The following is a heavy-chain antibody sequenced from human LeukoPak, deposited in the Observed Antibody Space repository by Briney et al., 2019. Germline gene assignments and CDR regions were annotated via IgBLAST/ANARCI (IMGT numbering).Heavy chain of an antibody. CDR1: GFTFSSYA. V-gene: IGHV3-23*01. CDR2: INDSGGNT. D-gene: IGHD3-10*01. CDR3: AKTSAGIRGGYFDY. J-gene: IGHJ4*02. Sequence: PGGSLRLSCAASGFTFSSYAMRWVRQAPGKGREWVSLINDSGGNTYYADSVKGRFTISRDNSKNTLFLQMSSLRAEDTAVYYCAKTSAGIRGGYFDYWGQGTLVTVSS.